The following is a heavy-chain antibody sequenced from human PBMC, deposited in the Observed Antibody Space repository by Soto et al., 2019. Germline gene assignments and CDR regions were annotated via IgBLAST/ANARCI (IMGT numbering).Heavy chain of an antibody. Sequence: PGESLKISCKGSGYSFTSYWIGWVRQMPGKGLEWMGIIYPGDSDTRYSPSFQGQVTILADKSISTAYLQWSSLKASDTAMYYCARLNGIAAAGTDYFYYWGQGTLVTVSS. V-gene: IGHV5-51*01. D-gene: IGHD6-13*01. J-gene: IGHJ4*02. CDR1: GYSFTSYW. CDR3: ARLNGIAAAGTDYFYY. CDR2: IYPGDSDT.